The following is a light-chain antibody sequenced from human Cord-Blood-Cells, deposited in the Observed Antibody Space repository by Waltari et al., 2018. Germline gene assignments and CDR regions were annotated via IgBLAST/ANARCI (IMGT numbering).Light chain of an antibody. J-gene: IGLJ2*01. CDR2: GNS. CDR3: QSYDSSLSVV. Sequence: QSVLTQPPSVSGAPGQRVTISCTGSSSKNGAGYDVHWYQQLPGTAPKLLIYGNSNRPSGVPDRFSGSKSGTSASLAITGLQAEDEADYYCQSYDSSLSVVFGGGTKLTVL. CDR1: SSKNGAGYD. V-gene: IGLV1-40*01.